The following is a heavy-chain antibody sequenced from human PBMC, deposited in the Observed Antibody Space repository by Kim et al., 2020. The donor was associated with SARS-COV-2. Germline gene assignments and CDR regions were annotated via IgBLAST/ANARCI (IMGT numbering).Heavy chain of an antibody. D-gene: IGHD3-10*01. J-gene: IGHJ5*02. CDR2: IYNSGST. Sequence: SETLSLTCIVSGGSISSADNYWHWIRQHPGKGLEWVGYIYNSGSTYYNPSLKSRLTISVDTSKNLFSLKLRSVTAADTAVYYCVTDYGSGTTWGQGILVT. CDR1: GGSISSADNY. V-gene: IGHV4-31*03. CDR3: VTDYGSGTT.